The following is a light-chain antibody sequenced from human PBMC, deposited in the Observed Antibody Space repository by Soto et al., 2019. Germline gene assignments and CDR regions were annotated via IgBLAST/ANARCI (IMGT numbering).Light chain of an antibody. CDR3: SAWDGSLSGRV. Sequence: QSVLTQPPSASGAPGQRVTISCSGSNSNIGNNYVYWYQQVPGTAPKLLIYGYNQRPSGVPDRFSGSKSGTSASLAISGLRSEDEADYYCSAWDGSLSGRVFGGGTKLTVL. CDR1: NSNIGNNY. V-gene: IGLV1-47*02. J-gene: IGLJ2*01. CDR2: GYN.